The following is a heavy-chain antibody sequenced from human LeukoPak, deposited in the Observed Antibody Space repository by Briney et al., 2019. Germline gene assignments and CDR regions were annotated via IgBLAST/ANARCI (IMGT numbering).Heavy chain of an antibody. V-gene: IGHV1-2*02. CDR1: GYAFTGYN. D-gene: IGHD3-9*01. Sequence: ASVKVSCKASGYAFTGYNMHWVRQAPGQGLEWMGWINPNSGGTNYAQKFQGRVTMTRDMSISTAYMELSRLTSDDTAVYYCARWFTITSGDYDILTSSYHRGMDVWGQGTAVTVSS. J-gene: IGHJ6*02. CDR3: ARWFTITSGDYDILTSSYHRGMDV. CDR2: INPNSGGT.